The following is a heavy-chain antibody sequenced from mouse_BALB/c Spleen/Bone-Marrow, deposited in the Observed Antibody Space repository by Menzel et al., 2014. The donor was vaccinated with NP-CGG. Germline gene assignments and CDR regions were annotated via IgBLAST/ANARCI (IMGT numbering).Heavy chain of an antibody. D-gene: IGHD2-4*01. V-gene: IGHV3-2*02. CDR2: ISYSGST. Sequence: EVQLQQSGPGLVKPSQSLSLTCTVTGYSITRDYAWNWIRQFPGNKLKWMGYISYSGSTTYNPSLKSRISITRDTSKNQFFLQLNSVTTEDTATYYCARSSSYDYDVGFAYWGQGTLVTVSA. J-gene: IGHJ3*01. CDR3: ARSSSYDYDVGFAY. CDR1: GYSITRDYA.